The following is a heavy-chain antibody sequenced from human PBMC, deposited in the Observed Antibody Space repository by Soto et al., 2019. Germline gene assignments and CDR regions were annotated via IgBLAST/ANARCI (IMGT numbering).Heavy chain of an antibody. J-gene: IGHJ5*02. CDR2: ISYDGSNK. Sequence: GGSLRLSCAASGFTFSSYGMHWVRQAPGKGLEWVAVISYDGSNKYYADSVKGRFTISRDNAKNSLYLQMNGLRAEDTAVYYCARHPERIAEIGWFDPWGQGTLVTVSS. V-gene: IGHV3-30*03. CDR3: ARHPERIAEIGWFDP. D-gene: IGHD6-13*01. CDR1: GFTFSSYG.